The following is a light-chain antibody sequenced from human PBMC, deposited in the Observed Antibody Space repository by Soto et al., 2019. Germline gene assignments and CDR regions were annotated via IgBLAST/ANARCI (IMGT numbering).Light chain of an antibody. Sequence: DIVMTQSPDSLAVSLGERATIKCKSSQSVLFTSNNKNYLGWFQQKPRQPPKLLIYWASTRESGVPDRFSGSGSGTGFTLTISSLQTEDVAVYYCQQYFTTPITFGQGTRLEIK. CDR2: WAS. V-gene: IGKV4-1*01. J-gene: IGKJ5*01. CDR3: QQYFTTPIT. CDR1: QSVLFTSNNKNY.